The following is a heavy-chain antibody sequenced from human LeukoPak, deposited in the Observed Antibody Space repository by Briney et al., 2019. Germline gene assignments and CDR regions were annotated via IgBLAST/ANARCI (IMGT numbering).Heavy chain of an antibody. D-gene: IGHD1-26*01. J-gene: IGHJ4*02. CDR3: ARWEDIHYFDY. V-gene: IGHV5-51*01. Sequence: GESLKISCKGSGYSFTSYWIGWVRQMPGRGLEWMGIIYPGDSDTRYSPSFQGQVTISADKSISTAYLQWNSLKASDTAMYYCARWEDIHYFDYWGQGTLGTVSS. CDR1: GYSFTSYW. CDR2: IYPGDSDT.